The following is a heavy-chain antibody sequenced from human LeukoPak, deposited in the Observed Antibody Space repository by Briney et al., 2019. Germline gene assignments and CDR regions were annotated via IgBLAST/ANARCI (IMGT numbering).Heavy chain of an antibody. CDR2: IYTSGST. CDR3: ARAPHYYMDV. CDR1: GGSISSYY. V-gene: IGHV4-4*09. J-gene: IGHJ6*03. Sequence: SETLSLTCTVSGGSISSYYWSWIRQPPGKGLEWIGYIYTSGSTNYNPSLKSRVTISVDTSKNQFSLKLSSVTAADTAVYYCARAPHYYMDVWGKGTTVTVSS.